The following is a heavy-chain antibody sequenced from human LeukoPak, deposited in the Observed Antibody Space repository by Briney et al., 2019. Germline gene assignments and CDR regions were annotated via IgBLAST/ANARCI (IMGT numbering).Heavy chain of an antibody. CDR2: IYHSGTT. D-gene: IGHD4-11*01. Sequence: SETLSLTCTVSGDSMTRGGYYWSWVRQHPGKGLEWIGFIYHSGTTFYNPSLEGRAAISVDTSQNQFSLKLTSVTAADTAVYYCARAVDYRNYFDCWGQGTLVTVSS. CDR3: ARAVDYRNYFDC. V-gene: IGHV4-31*03. J-gene: IGHJ4*02. CDR1: GDSMTRGGYY.